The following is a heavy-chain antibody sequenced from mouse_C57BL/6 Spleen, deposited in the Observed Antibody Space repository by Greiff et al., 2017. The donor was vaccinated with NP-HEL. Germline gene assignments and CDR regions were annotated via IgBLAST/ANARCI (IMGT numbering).Heavy chain of an antibody. CDR2: ISNTANGYTT. CDR1: GFTFTDYY. V-gene: IGHV7-3*01. D-gene: IGHD1-1*01. CDR3: ARCSITTVVESYAMDC. Sequence: EVKLMESGGGLVQPGGSLSLSCAASGFTFTDYYMSWVRQPPGKALEWLGFISNTANGYTTEYSASVKGRFTISRDNSQCILYLQMNSLRAEDSATDYCARCSITTVVESYAMDCWGQGTSVTVSS. J-gene: IGHJ4*01.